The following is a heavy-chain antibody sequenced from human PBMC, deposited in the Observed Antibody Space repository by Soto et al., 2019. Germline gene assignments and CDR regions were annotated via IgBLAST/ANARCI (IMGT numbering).Heavy chain of an antibody. D-gene: IGHD1-26*01. J-gene: IGHJ4*02. Sequence: QVQLVESGGGLVKPGGSLRLSCAASGFTFSDHYMTWIRQAPGKGLEWVSYITGSGSDIYYADSVKGRFTMSRDNAENSLYLHMNSLRAEDTAVYYCARADSVIGSYFLDIWGQGTLVTVSS. V-gene: IGHV3-11*01. CDR1: GFTFSDHY. CDR3: ARADSVIGSYFLDI. CDR2: ITGSGSDI.